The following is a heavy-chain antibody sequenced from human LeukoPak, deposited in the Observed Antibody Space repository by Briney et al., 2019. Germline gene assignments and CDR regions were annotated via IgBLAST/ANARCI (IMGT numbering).Heavy chain of an antibody. Sequence: SETLSLTGTGSAGSVSSVSYDWSWIRQPPGKGLEWIGSVFYSGSTNYNPSLKIRVTISVATSKNQFSLNLSSVTAADTAVYYCARFRSPYDILTGYYDYWGQGTLVTVSS. CDR1: AGSVSSVSYD. D-gene: IGHD3-9*01. V-gene: IGHV4-61*01. CDR2: VFYSGST. J-gene: IGHJ4*02. CDR3: ARFRSPYDILTGYYDY.